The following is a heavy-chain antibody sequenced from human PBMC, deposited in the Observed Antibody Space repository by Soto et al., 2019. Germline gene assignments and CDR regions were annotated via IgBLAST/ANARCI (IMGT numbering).Heavy chain of an antibody. CDR3: ARGYESSRRYLPLLDY. CDR2: ISHSGST. Sequence: QVQLQQWGAGLLKPSETLSLRCVVNSGSFSGYYWTWIRQTPGKGLEWIGEISHSGSTNYNPSLMSRVTMPADTSKKQFSLRLSSVTAADTALSFCARGYESSRRYLPLLDYWGQGTLVTVSS. J-gene: IGHJ4*02. D-gene: IGHD3-22*01. V-gene: IGHV4-34*01. CDR1: SGSFSGYY.